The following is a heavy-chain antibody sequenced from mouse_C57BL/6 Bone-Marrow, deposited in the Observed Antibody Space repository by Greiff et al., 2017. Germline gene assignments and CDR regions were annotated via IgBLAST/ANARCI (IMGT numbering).Heavy chain of an antibody. J-gene: IGHJ3*01. CDR2: ISSGSSTI. CDR1: GFTFSDYG. V-gene: IGHV5-17*01. CDR3: ARRTGTGGAWFAY. Sequence: EVKLMESGGGLVKPGGSLKLSCAASGFTFSDYGMHWVRQAPEKGLEWVAYISSGSSTIYDADTVKGRFTISRDNAKNTLFLQMTSLRSEDTAMYYWARRTGTGGAWFAYWGQGTLVTVSA. D-gene: IGHD4-1*01.